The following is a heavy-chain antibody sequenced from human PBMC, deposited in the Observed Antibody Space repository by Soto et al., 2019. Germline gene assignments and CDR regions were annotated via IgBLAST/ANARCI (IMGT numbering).Heavy chain of an antibody. D-gene: IGHD3-22*01. Sequence: GGSLRLSCAASGFTFSDYSMNWVRQAPGKGLEWVSYISDSSSTIYYADSVKGRFTISRDNAKNSLYLQVNSLRDEDTAVFYCARGFGYYDTSGYYGAYYYYGMDVWGQGTTVTVSS. V-gene: IGHV3-48*02. CDR2: ISDSSSTI. CDR3: ARGFGYYDTSGYYGAYYYYGMDV. J-gene: IGHJ6*02. CDR1: GFTFSDYS.